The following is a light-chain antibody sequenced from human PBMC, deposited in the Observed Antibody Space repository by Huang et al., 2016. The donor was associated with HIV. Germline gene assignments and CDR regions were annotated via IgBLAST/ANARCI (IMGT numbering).Light chain of an antibody. CDR2: AAS. V-gene: IGKV1-9*01. CDR3: QQLKTYPIT. J-gene: IGKJ3*01. Sequence: IPLTKSPSSLSASVGDRVTITCRASQGIGRYLVWYQQKPGKATNLLIYAASTLQRGVPSRFSGSGSGTDFTLTIGSLQPEDFATYYCQQLKTYPITFGPGTQVDIK. CDR1: QGIGRY.